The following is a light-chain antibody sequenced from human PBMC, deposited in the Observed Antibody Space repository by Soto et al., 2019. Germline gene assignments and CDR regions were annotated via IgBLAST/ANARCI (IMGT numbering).Light chain of an antibody. J-gene: IGKJ2*01. CDR1: QSITRW. Sequence: DIQMTQSPSTLSASVGDRVTITCRADQSITRWLAWFQQKPGKAPSLLIHDATNLQPGVPSRFSGSGSGTDFTLTISSLQPEDFATYYCQQLNTYPHTFGQGTKVDIK. CDR3: QQLNTYPHT. CDR2: DAT. V-gene: IGKV1-5*01.